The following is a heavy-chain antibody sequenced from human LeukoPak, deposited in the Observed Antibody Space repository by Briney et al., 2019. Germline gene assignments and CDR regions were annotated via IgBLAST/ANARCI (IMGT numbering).Heavy chain of an antibody. CDR2: IFHSGST. D-gene: IGHD3-9*01. CDR3: ARYDILTGVDY. Sequence: SQTLSLTCTVSGGSISSGGYSWSWIRQPPGKGLEWIGYIFHSGSTYYNPSLKSRVTMSVDRSKNQFSLKLSSVTAADTAVYYCARYDILTGVDYWGQGTLVTVSS. J-gene: IGHJ4*02. CDR1: GGSISSGGYS. V-gene: IGHV4-30-2*01.